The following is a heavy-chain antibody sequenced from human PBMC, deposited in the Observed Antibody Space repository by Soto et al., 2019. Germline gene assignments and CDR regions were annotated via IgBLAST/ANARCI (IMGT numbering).Heavy chain of an antibody. CDR3: ARDMSGGTYNYYYGMDV. J-gene: IGHJ6*02. Sequence: EVQLLESGGGLGQPGGSLRLSCAASGFSFSSYAMTWVRQAPGRGLEWVSAISGSGSPTYYADSVKGRFTISRDNSKNXPYLQMNSLRADDTAVYYCARDMSGGTYNYYYGMDVWGQGTTVTVSS. CDR2: ISGSGSPT. V-gene: IGHV3-23*01. CDR1: GFSFSSYA. D-gene: IGHD1-26*01.